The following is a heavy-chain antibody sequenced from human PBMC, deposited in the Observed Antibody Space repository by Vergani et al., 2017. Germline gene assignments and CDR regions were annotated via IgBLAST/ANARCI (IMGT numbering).Heavy chain of an antibody. D-gene: IGHD4-17*01. CDR3: ARVTVTTEGFFDL. V-gene: IGHV4-34*01. CDR2: MSHRGIS. CDR1: GGPLSGYF. J-gene: IGHJ5*02. Sequence: QVHLQESGAGLLRPSETLSLTCTVHGGPLSGYFWGWIRQPPGKGLEWTGEMSHRGISNYNPSLKSRVTLSLDLSHNKFSLTLKSMTAADTALYYCARVTVTTEGFFDLWGQGTLVTVSS.